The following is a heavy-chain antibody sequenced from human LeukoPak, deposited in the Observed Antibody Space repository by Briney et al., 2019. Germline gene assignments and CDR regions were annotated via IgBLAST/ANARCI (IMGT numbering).Heavy chain of an antibody. Sequence: SETLSLTCTVSGGSISSGGYYWSWIRQHPGKGLEWIGYIYYSGSTNYNPSLKSRVTISVDTSKNQFSLKLSSVTAADTAVYYCAKVYDFWSGHLPYFHYWGQGTLVTVSS. CDR1: GGSISSGGYY. D-gene: IGHD3-3*01. CDR2: IYYSGST. V-gene: IGHV4-61*08. CDR3: AKVYDFWSGHLPYFHY. J-gene: IGHJ4*02.